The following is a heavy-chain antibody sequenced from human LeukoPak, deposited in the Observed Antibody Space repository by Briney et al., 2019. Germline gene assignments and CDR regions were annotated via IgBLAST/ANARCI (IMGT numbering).Heavy chain of an antibody. CDR2: IKQDGSEK. Sequence: GGSLRLSCAASGFTFSSYWMSWVRQAPGKGLEWVANIKQDGSEKYYVDSVKGRFTISRDDAKNSLYLQMNSLRAEDTAVYYCARGVIYSGHYYYYYYMDVWGKGTTVTVSS. V-gene: IGHV3-7*01. D-gene: IGHD1-26*01. J-gene: IGHJ6*03. CDR3: ARGVIYSGHYYYYYYMDV. CDR1: GFTFSSYW.